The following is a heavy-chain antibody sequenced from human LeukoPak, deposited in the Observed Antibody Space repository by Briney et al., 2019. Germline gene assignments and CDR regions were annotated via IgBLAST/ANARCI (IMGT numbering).Heavy chain of an antibody. D-gene: IGHD3-22*01. V-gene: IGHV4-30-2*01. J-gene: IGHJ3*02. CDR2: IYHSGST. Sequence: SETLSLTCTVSGASIGSGGFYWSWLRQPPGKGLEWIGYIYHSGSTYYNPSLKSRVTISVDRSKNQFSLKLSSVTAADTAVYYCASDYYDSIYAFDIWGQGTMVTVSS. CDR3: ASDYYDSIYAFDI. CDR1: GASIGSGGFY.